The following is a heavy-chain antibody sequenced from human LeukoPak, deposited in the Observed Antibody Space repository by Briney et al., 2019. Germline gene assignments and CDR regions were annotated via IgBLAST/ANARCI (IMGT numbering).Heavy chain of an antibody. Sequence: PGGSLRLSCAASGFTFSSYGMHWVRQAPGKGLEWVANINEDGSEMYHVDSVKGRFTISRDNTKNSLFLQMNSLRAEDTAVYYCARGVYALDIWGQGTMVTVSS. V-gene: IGHV3-7*03. CDR2: INEDGSEM. J-gene: IGHJ3*02. CDR1: GFTFSSYG. CDR3: ARGVYALDI.